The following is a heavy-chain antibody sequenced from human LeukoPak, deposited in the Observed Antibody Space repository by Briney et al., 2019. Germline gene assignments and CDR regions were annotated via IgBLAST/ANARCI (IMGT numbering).Heavy chain of an antibody. CDR3: AKSGSSVFWS. Sequence: QSGGSLRLSCAASGFTFTNHWMSWVRQAPGKGLEWVANIKEDGSEKYYVDSVEGRFTVSRDNVKNSLFLQMNSLRVDDTAVYYCAKSGSSVFWSWGQGTLVTVSS. CDR1: GFTFTNHW. CDR2: IKEDGSEK. D-gene: IGHD3-3*02. J-gene: IGHJ5*02. V-gene: IGHV3-7*03.